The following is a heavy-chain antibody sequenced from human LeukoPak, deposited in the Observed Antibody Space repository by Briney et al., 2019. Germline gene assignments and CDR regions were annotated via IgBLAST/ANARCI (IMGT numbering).Heavy chain of an antibody. D-gene: IGHD2-21*02. V-gene: IGHV3-72*01. CDR3: ARASLVVVTAKKSDAFDV. J-gene: IGHJ3*01. Sequence: GGSLRLSCAASGFTFSDHYIDWVRQAPGEGLEWVGRSRNKANSYTTEYAASVKGRFTISRDVSKDSLYLQMNSLKTEDTAVYYCARASLVVVTAKKSDAFDVWGQGTMVTVSS. CDR2: SRNKANSYTT. CDR1: GFTFSDHY.